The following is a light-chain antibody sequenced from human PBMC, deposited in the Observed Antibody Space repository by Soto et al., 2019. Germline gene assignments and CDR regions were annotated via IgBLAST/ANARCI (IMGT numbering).Light chain of an antibody. V-gene: IGKV3-11*01. CDR3: QQRGKWPHMT. CDR1: QSVSSY. J-gene: IGKJ4*01. CDR2: GAS. Sequence: EIVLTQSPATLSLSPGERATLSCRASQSVSSYVAWYQQKPGQAPRLLIYGASIRATGIPARFSGSGSGTDVTLTISSLEPEDLAVDYCQQRGKWPHMTFGGGTKVEIK.